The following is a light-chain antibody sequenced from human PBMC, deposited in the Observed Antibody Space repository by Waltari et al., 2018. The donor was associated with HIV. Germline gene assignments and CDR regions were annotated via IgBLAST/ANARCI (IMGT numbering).Light chain of an antibody. CDR1: SNDVGSSNY. V-gene: IGLV2-14*03. CDR3: SSYTSSTTYV. CDR2: VVS. J-gene: IGLJ1*01. Sequence: QSALTQPASVSGSPGQSITISCTGTSNDVGSSNYVSWHQQHPGDPPKLIIHVVSVRPSGISHRFSGSKSGNTASLTISGLQTEDEADYYCSSYTSSTTYVFGTGTRVTVL.